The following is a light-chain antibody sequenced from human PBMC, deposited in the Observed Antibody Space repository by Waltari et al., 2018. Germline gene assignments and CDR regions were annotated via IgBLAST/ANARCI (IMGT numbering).Light chain of an antibody. CDR2: GAS. CDR3: QQYNNWPQT. CDR1: QSVSSN. V-gene: IGKV3-15*01. Sequence: EIVMTQSPATLSVSQGERATLSCRASQSVSSNLAWYQQKPGQAPRLLSYGASTRATGIPARFSGSGSGTEFTLTISSLQSEDFAVYYCQQYNNWPQTFGQGTKVEIK. J-gene: IGKJ1*01.